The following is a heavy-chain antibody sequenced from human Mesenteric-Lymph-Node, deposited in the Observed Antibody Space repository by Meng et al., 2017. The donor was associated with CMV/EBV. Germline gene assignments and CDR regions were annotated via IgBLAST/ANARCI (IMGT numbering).Heavy chain of an antibody. CDR1: GYSFSSFG. J-gene: IGHJ4*02. D-gene: IGHD2/OR15-2a*01. Sequence: ASVKVSCKASGYSFSSFGVSWVRLAPGRGIECMGWISDYNGNTKTAQKLQGRVTMTKDTSTSTAYMELTSLTSEDTAVYFCARHSLTSMPATPLLAGRSFDLWGQGTLVTVSS. CDR3: ARHSLTSMPATPLLAGRSFDL. CDR2: ISDYNGNT. V-gene: IGHV1-18*01.